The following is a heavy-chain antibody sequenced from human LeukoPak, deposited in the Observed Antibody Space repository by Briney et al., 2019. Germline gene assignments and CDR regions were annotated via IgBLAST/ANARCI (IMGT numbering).Heavy chain of an antibody. CDR3: AKTSVVMVRGEVRQVWFDP. CDR2: FDPEDGET. V-gene: IGHV1-24*01. Sequence: GASVKVSCKVSGYTLTQLSMHWVRQAPGKGLEWMGGFDPEDGETIYAQKFQGRVTMTADTSTDTAYMELSSLRSDDTAVYYCAKTSVVMVRGEVRQVWFDPWGQGTLVTVSS. D-gene: IGHD3-10*01. CDR1: GYTLTQLS. J-gene: IGHJ5*02.